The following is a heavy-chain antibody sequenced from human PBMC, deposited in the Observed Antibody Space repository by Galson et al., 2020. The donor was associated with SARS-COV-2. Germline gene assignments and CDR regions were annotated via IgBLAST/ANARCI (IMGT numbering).Heavy chain of an antibody. CDR2: VYPGDSAT. D-gene: IGHD2-15*01. CDR1: GYSFSSYW. J-gene: IGHJ3*02. Sequence: GESLKISCKGSGYSFSSYWIAWVRQMPGKGLEWMGMVYPGDSATRYSPSFQGQVTISAAKSISTAYLQWSSLKASDTAIYYCASLRAYNGDNFYSAFDIWGQGTMVTVSS. V-gene: IGHV5-51*01. CDR3: ASLRAYNGDNFYSAFDI.